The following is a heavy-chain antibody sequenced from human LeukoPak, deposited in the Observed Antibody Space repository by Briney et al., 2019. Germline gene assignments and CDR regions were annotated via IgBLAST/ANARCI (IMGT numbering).Heavy chain of an antibody. Sequence: PGRSLRLSCAASGFTFSSYGMHWVRQAPGKGLEWVAVIWYDGSNKYYADSVKGRFTISRDNSKNTLYLQMNSLRAEDTAVYYCARERRAYDFWSGAQGFDYWGQGTLVTVSS. V-gene: IGHV3-33*01. J-gene: IGHJ4*02. CDR1: GFTFSSYG. CDR3: ARERRAYDFWSGAQGFDY. CDR2: IWYDGSNK. D-gene: IGHD3-3*01.